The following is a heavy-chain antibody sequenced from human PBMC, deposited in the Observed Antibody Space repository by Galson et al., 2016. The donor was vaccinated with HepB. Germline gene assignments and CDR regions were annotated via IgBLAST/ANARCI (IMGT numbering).Heavy chain of an antibody. CDR1: GFTVTTNY. J-gene: IGHJ5*02. CDR2: ISSGGDT. D-gene: IGHD1-1*01. CDR3: VREQLGTDSNGFDP. V-gene: IGHV3-53*01. Sequence: SLRLSCAASGFTVTTNYMSWVRQAPGKGLDWVSLISSGGDTSYADSVQGRFTISRDNSKNTLFLQMNSLRVEDTAVYYCVREQLGTDSNGFDPWGQGTLVTVSS.